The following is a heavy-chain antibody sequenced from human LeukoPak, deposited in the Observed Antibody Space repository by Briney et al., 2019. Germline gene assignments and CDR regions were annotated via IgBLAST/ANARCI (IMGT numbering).Heavy chain of an antibody. Sequence: ASVKVSCKASGYTFTGYYMHWVRQAPGQGLEWMGWINPNSGGTKYIQKFQGRVTMTRDTSISTAYMQLSRLRSDDTAVYYCARSATPNENEYFEHWGQGTLVTVSS. CDR3: ARSATPNENEYFEH. D-gene: IGHD2-15*01. V-gene: IGHV1-2*02. CDR2: INPNSGGT. J-gene: IGHJ1*01. CDR1: GYTFTGYY.